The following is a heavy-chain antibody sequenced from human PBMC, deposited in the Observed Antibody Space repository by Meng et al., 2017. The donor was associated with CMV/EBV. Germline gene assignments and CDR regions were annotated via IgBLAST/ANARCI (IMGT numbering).Heavy chain of an antibody. J-gene: IGHJ4*02. CDR3: ARWPAGYSSGWYGVSLAGFFDY. CDR1: GFTFSSYA. CDR2: ISYDGSNK. V-gene: IGHV3-30-3*01. D-gene: IGHD6-19*01. Sequence: GESLKISCAASGFTFSSYAMHWVRQAPGKGLEWVAVISYDGSNKYYADSVKGRFTISRDNSKNTLYLQMNSLRAEDTAVYYCARWPAGYSSGWYGVSLAGFFDYWGQGTLDTVSS.